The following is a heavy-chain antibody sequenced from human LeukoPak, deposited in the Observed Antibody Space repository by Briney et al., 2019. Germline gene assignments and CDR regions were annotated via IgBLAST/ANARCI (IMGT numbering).Heavy chain of an antibody. CDR1: GVTFSRFT. Sequence: GGSLRLSCAASGVTFSRFTTNWVRQAPGKGLEWGSSISSSSSYIYYADVVKSRFTISRDNAKKSLYLQMDSLRAEDTAVYYCARGFQVVPAAMPDYWGQGTMVTVSS. D-gene: IGHD2-2*01. J-gene: IGHJ4*02. CDR3: ARGFQVVPAAMPDY. CDR2: ISSSSSYI. V-gene: IGHV3-21*01.